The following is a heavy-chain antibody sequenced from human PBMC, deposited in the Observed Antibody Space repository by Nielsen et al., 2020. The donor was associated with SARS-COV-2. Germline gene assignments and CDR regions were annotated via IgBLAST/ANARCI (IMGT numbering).Heavy chain of an antibody. Sequence: GESLKISCAASGFTFSSYSMNWVRQAPGKGLEWVSYISSSSSTIYYADSVKGRFTISRDNAKNSLYLQMNSLRDEDTAVYYCARYYDSSGYYPLGYYYYGMDVCGQGTTVTVSS. CDR2: ISSSSSTI. CDR1: GFTFSSYS. D-gene: IGHD3-22*01. J-gene: IGHJ6*02. V-gene: IGHV3-48*02. CDR3: ARYYDSSGYYPLGYYYYGMDV.